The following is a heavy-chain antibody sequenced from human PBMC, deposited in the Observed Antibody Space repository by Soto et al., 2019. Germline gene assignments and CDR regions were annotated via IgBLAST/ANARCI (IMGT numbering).Heavy chain of an antibody. D-gene: IGHD3-10*01. CDR3: AKARLIYGSGSSYYFDY. CDR1: GFTFSSYG. J-gene: IGHJ4*02. V-gene: IGHV3-30*18. CDR2: ISYDGSNK. Sequence: HPGGFLRLSCAASGFTFSSYGMHWVRQAPGKGLEWVAVISYDGSNKYYADSVKGRFTISRDNSKNTLYLQMNSLRAEDTAVYYCAKARLIYGSGSSYYFDYWGQGTLVTVSS.